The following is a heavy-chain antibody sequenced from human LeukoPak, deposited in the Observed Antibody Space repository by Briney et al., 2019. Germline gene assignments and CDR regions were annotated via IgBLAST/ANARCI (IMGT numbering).Heavy chain of an antibody. Sequence: GGSLRLSCAASGFTFSSYAMHWVRQAPGKGLEWVAVIWYDGSNKYHADSVKGRFTISRDNSKNTLYLQMNSLRAEDTAVYYCARDRDNWNYNWFDPWGQGTLVTVSS. J-gene: IGHJ5*02. D-gene: IGHD1-1*01. CDR3: ARDRDNWNYNWFDP. CDR1: GFTFSSYA. V-gene: IGHV3-33*01. CDR2: IWYDGSNK.